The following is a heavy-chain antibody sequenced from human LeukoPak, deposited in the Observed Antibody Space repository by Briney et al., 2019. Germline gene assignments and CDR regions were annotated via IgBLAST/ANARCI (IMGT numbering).Heavy chain of an antibody. CDR1: GYTFTGYY. J-gene: IGHJ4*02. CDR2: INPNSGGT. V-gene: IGHV1-2*02. Sequence: ASVKVSCKASGYTFTGYYMHWVRQAPGQGLEWMGWINPNSGGTIYAQKFQGRLTMTRDTSINTAYMELSRLRSDDTAVYYCARGGGFWSGFYFPLDYWGQETLVTVSS. D-gene: IGHD3-3*01. CDR3: ARGGGFWSGFYFPLDY.